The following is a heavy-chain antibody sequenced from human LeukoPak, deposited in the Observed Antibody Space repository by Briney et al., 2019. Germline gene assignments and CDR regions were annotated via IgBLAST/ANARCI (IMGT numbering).Heavy chain of an antibody. CDR2: ISGSGGST. D-gene: IGHD6-13*01. Sequence: PGGSLRLSCAASGFTFSSYAMSWVRQAPGKGLEWVSAISGSGGSTYYADSVKGRFTISRDNSKNTLYLQMNSLRAEDTAVYYCARGPRYSSSWYSEFDYWGQGTLVTVSS. CDR1: GFTFSSYA. V-gene: IGHV3-23*01. J-gene: IGHJ4*02. CDR3: ARGPRYSSSWYSEFDY.